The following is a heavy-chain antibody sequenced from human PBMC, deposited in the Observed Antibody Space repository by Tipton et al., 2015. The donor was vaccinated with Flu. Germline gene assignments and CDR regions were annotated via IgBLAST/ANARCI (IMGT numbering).Heavy chain of an antibody. Sequence: SLRLSCAGSGFTFDTYWMTWVRQAPGKGLEWVASIKPDGSANYYVDSVKGRFTISRDNIKNSLYLQMNSLRAEDTAIYYCARDPDYANFDYRGQGTPVTVSS. CDR1: GFTFDTYW. D-gene: IGHD4-17*01. V-gene: IGHV3-7*03. CDR2: IKPDGSAN. J-gene: IGHJ4*02. CDR3: ARDPDYANFDY.